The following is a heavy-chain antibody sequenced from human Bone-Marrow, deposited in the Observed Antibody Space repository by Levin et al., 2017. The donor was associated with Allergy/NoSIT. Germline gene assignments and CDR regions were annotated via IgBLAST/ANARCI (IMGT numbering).Heavy chain of an antibody. CDR3: ARGSSSWQLFY. V-gene: IGHV3-33*01. CDR1: GFTFSSYG. Sequence: SCAASGFTFSSYGMHWVRQAPGKGLEWVAVIWYDGSNKYYADSVKGRFTISRDNSKNTLYLQMNSLRAEDTAVYYCARGSSSWQLFYWGQGTLVTVSS. CDR2: IWYDGSNK. J-gene: IGHJ4*02. D-gene: IGHD6-13*01.